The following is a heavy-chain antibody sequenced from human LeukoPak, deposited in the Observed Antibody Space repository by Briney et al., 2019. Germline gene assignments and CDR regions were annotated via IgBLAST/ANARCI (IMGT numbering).Heavy chain of an antibody. CDR2: ISSSSYI. J-gene: IGHJ4*02. Sequence: GGSLRLSCAASGFXFSNYGINWVRQAPGKGLEWVSYISSSSYIYYADSVKGRFTISRDNSKNTLYLQMNSLRAEDTAVYYCAKDARRSSGWYFFDHWGQGTLVTVSS. V-gene: IGHV3-21*04. CDR1: GFXFSNYG. D-gene: IGHD6-19*01. CDR3: AKDARRSSGWYFFDH.